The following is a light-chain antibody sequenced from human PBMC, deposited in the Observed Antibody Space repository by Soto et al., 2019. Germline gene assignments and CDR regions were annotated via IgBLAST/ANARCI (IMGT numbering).Light chain of an antibody. Sequence: QSVLTQPPSVSGAPGQRVTISCSGTSSNIGADYDVHWYQQLPGTAPKLLIFDYSIRPSGVPDRFSASKSGTSASPAITGLQAEDEADYYCQSYDISLSASVFGGGTKLTVL. CDR1: SSNIGADYD. CDR2: DYS. J-gene: IGLJ3*02. V-gene: IGLV1-40*01. CDR3: QSYDISLSASV.